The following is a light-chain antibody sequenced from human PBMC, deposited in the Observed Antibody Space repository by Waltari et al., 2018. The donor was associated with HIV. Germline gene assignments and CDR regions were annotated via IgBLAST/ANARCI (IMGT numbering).Light chain of an antibody. J-gene: IGLJ1*01. CDR3: QTWDTSTASYV. Sequence: SYEVSQPPSVSVSPVQTASISCSGDELADKYVSWYQQKPGQSPVLVIFQHNKRPSGIPERFSGSKSGNTATLTIRGTQTMDDADYFCQTWDTSTASYVFGTGTTVTVL. CDR1: ELADKY. V-gene: IGLV3-1*01. CDR2: QHN.